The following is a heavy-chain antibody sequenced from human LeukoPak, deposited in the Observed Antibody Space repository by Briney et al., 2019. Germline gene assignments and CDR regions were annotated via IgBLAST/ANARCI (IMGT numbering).Heavy chain of an antibody. Sequence: GGSLRLSCAASGFTFSSYAMHWVRQAPGKGLEWVAVISYDGSNKYYADSVKGRFTISRDNSKNTLSLQMNSLRVEDTAVYYCAKEHVSRISMWDSWGQGTLVTVSS. CDR2: ISYDGSNK. D-gene: IGHD2-15*01. J-gene: IGHJ4*02. V-gene: IGHV3-30*04. CDR1: GFTFSSYA. CDR3: AKEHVSRISMWDS.